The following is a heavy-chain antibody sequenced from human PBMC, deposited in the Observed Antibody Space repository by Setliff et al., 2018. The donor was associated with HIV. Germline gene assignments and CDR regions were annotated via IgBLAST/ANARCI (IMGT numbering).Heavy chain of an antibody. D-gene: IGHD3-10*01. J-gene: IGHJ5*02. Sequence: KPSETLSLTCAVYDGSLSGYYWSWIRQPPGKGLEWIGEIEHSGSTNYNPSLKSRVTISVDTSKNQFSLKLSSVTAADTAVYYCASSGSGSYINWFGPWGQGTLVTVSS. CDR2: IEHSGST. CDR1: DGSLSGYY. V-gene: IGHV4-34*01. CDR3: ASSGSGSYINWFGP.